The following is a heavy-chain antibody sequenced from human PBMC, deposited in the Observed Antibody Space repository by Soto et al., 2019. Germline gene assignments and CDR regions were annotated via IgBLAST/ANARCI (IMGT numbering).Heavy chain of an antibody. CDR3: ARDLGYCSGGSCSNAFDI. CDR2: IIPIFGTA. Sequence: SVKVSCKASGGTFSSYAISWVRQAPGQGLEWMGGIIPIFGTANYAQKFQGRVTITADESTSTAYMELSSLRSEDTAVYYCARDLGYCSGGSCSNAFDIWRQGTMVTVSS. CDR1: GGTFSSYA. V-gene: IGHV1-69*13. D-gene: IGHD2-15*01. J-gene: IGHJ3*02.